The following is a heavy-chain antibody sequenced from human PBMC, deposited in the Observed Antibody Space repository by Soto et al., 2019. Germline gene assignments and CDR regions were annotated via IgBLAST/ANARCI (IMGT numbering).Heavy chain of an antibody. CDR1: GGSISSSSYY. CDR2: IYYSGST. D-gene: IGHD4-4*01. CDR3: ALHSYSNYEGWFYP. V-gene: IGHV4-39*01. Sequence: SETLSLTCTVSGGSISSSSYYWGWIRQPPGKGLEWIGSIYYSGSTYYNPSLKSRVTISVDTSKNQFSLKLSSVTAADTAVYYCALHSYSNYEGWFYPCGQGTLVTVSA. J-gene: IGHJ5*02.